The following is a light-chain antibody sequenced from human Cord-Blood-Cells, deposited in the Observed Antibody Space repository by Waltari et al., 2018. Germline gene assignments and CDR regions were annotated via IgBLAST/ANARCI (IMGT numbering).Light chain of an antibody. CDR1: QSVSSY. V-gene: IGKV3-11*01. CDR2: DAS. J-gene: IGKJ4*01. Sequence: EIVMTQSQTTLSLSPGERATLSCRASQSVSSYLAWYQQKPGKAPRLLIYDASNRATGIPARFSGSGSGTDFTLTISSLEPEDFAVYYCQQRSTFGGGTKVEIK. CDR3: QQRST.